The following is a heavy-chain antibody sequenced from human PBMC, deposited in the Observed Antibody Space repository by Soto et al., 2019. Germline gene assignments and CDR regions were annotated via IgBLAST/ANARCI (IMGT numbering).Heavy chain of an antibody. D-gene: IGHD3-22*01. CDR1: GGSISSGGYY. J-gene: IGHJ3*02. CDR3: ARYDSSGYNPSWAFDI. Sequence: SETLSLTCTVSGGSISSGGYYWSWIRQHPGKGLEWIGYIYYSGSTYYNPSLKSRVTISVDTSKNQFSLKLSSVTAADTAVYYCARYDSSGYNPSWAFDIWGQGTMVTVSS. CDR2: IYYSGST. V-gene: IGHV4-31*03.